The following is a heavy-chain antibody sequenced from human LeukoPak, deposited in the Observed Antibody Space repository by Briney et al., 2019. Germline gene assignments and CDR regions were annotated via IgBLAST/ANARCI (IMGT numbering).Heavy chain of an antibody. CDR3: AREYSSSSGRSFDY. CDR1: GFTFSRYA. Sequence: GGSLRLSCAASGFTFSRYAMSWVRQAPGKGLEWVSYISPSATTIYYADSVKGRFTISRDNAKNSLYLQMNSLRAEDTAVYYCAREYSSSSGRSFDYWGQGTLVTVSS. D-gene: IGHD6-6*01. J-gene: IGHJ4*02. V-gene: IGHV3-48*01. CDR2: ISPSATTI.